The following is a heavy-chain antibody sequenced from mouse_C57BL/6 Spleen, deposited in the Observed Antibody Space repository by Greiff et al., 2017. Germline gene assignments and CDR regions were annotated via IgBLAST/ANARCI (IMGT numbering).Heavy chain of an antibody. CDR2: IYPSDSET. CDR3: AIYDYPAWFAY. V-gene: IGHV1-61*01. D-gene: IGHD2-4*01. Sequence: QVQLQQPGAELVRPGSSVKLSCKASGYTFTSYWMDWVKQRPGQGLEWIGNIYPSDSETHYNQKFKDKATLTVDKSSSTAYMQLSSLTSEDSAVYYCAIYDYPAWFAYWGQGTLVTVSA. CDR1: GYTFTSYW. J-gene: IGHJ3*01.